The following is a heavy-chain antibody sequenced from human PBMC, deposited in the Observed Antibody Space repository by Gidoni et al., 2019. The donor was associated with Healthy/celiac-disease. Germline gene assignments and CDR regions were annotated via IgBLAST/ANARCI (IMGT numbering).Heavy chain of an antibody. J-gene: IGHJ6*02. CDR2: ISGSGGST. CDR1: GFPFSSYA. Sequence: EVQLLESGGGLVQPGGSLRLSFAASGFPFSSYAMSWFRRAPGKGLEWVSAISGSGGSTYYADSVKGRFTISRDNSKNTLYLQMNSLRAEDTAVYYCAKDRFYSSGWYGAYYYYYYGMDVWGQGTTVTVSS. D-gene: IGHD6-19*01. CDR3: AKDRFYSSGWYGAYYYYYYGMDV. V-gene: IGHV3-23*01.